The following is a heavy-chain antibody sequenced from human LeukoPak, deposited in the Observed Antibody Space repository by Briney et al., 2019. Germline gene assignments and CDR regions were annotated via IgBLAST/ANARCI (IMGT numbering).Heavy chain of an antibody. Sequence: GGSLRRSCAASGFTFSSYGMHWVRQAPGKGLEWVAVISYDGSNKYYADSVKGRFTISRDNSKNTLYLQMNSLRAEDTAVYYCAKDGVVGAGLFDYWGQGTLVTVSS. CDR1: GFTFSSYG. D-gene: IGHD1-26*01. V-gene: IGHV3-30*18. CDR3: AKDGVVGAGLFDY. CDR2: ISYDGSNK. J-gene: IGHJ4*02.